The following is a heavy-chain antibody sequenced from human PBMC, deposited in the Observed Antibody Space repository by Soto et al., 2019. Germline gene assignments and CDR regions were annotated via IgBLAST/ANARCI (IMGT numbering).Heavy chain of an antibody. CDR2: MNPNSGNT. Sequence: ASVKVSCKASGYTFTSYDINWVRQATGQGLEWMGWMNPNSGNTGYAQKFQGRVTMTRNTSISTAYMELRSLRSDDTAVYYCARAAGDLLYYYYYGMDVWGQGTTVTVSS. J-gene: IGHJ6*02. D-gene: IGHD3-10*01. V-gene: IGHV1-8*01. CDR3: ARAAGDLLYYYYYGMDV. CDR1: GYTFTSYD.